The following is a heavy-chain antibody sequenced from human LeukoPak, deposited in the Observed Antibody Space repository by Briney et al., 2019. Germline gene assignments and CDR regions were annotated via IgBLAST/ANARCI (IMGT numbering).Heavy chain of an antibody. Sequence: PGGSLRLSCAASGFTFSSYGMHWVRQAPGKGLEWVAVISYDGSNKYYADSVRGRFTISRDNSKNTLYLQMNSLRAEDTAVYYCAREGSYDPWEYYYYYVDVWGKGTTVIVSS. D-gene: IGHD5-18*01. V-gene: IGHV3-30*03. CDR2: ISYDGSNK. CDR3: AREGSYDPWEYYYYYVDV. J-gene: IGHJ6*03. CDR1: GFTFSSYG.